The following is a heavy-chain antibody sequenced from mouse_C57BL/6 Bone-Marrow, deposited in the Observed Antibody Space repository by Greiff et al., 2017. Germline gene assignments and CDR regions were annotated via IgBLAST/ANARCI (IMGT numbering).Heavy chain of an antibody. CDR2: ISDGGSYT. CDR1: GFTFSSYA. D-gene: IGHD2-4*01. Sequence: DVKLVESGGGLVKPGGSLKLSCAASGFTFSSYAMSWVRQTPEKRLEWVATISDGGSYTYYPDNVKGRFTISRDNAKNNLYLQMSHLKSEDTAMYYCARDGADYDVLWYFDVWGTGTTVTVSS. CDR3: ARDGADYDVLWYFDV. J-gene: IGHJ1*03. V-gene: IGHV5-4*01.